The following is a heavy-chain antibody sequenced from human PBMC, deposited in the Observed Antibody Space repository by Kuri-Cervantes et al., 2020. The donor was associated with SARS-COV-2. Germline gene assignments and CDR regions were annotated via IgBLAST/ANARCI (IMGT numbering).Heavy chain of an antibody. CDR2: IYTSGST. V-gene: IGHV4-39*07. Sequence: GSLRLSCTVSGGSISSSSYYWGWIRQPPGKGLEWIGRIYTSGSTNYNPSLKSRVTMSVDTSKNQFSLKLSSVTAADTAVYYCARAPSWVAAGTFYAYYYYMDVWGKGTTVTVSS. J-gene: IGHJ6*03. CDR1: GGSISSSSYY. D-gene: IGHD6-13*01. CDR3: ARAPSWVAAGTFYAYYYYMDV.